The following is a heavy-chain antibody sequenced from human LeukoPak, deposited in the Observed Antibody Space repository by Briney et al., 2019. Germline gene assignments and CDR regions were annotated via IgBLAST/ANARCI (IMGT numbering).Heavy chain of an antibody. Sequence: PSQTLSLTCTVSGGSISSGSYYWSWIRQPAGKGLEWIGRIYTSGSTNYNPSLKSRVTISVDTSKNQFSLKLSSVTAADTAVYYCARGGYGYSYGYYFDYWGQGTLVTVSS. CDR1: GGSISSGSYY. CDR3: ARGGYGYSYGYYFDY. D-gene: IGHD5-18*01. CDR2: IYTSGST. J-gene: IGHJ4*02. V-gene: IGHV4-61*02.